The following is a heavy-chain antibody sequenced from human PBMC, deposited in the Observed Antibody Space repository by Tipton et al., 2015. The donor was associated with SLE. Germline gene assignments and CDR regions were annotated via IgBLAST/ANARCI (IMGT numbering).Heavy chain of an antibody. Sequence: TLSLTCAVYGGSLSGHYWSWIRQSPGKGLECIGESNDSGKTNYNPALESRATVSVDTSKSQFSLRLTSVTAADTGVYYCARDREARGAVDAFHMWGQGTMVTVSS. CDR2: SNDSGKT. CDR1: GGSLSGHY. J-gene: IGHJ3*02. V-gene: IGHV4-34*01. D-gene: IGHD3-10*01. CDR3: ARDREARGAVDAFHM.